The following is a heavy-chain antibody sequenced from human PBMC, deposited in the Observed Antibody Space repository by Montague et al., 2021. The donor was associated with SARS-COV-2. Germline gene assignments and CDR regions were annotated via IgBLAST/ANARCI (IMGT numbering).Heavy chain of an antibody. CDR3: ASSSYSSRWYYFDY. Sequence: SETRSLTCTVSGVSLSSSSFYWGWIRQPPGKGLGWIGSIYYSGSTYYNPSLKSRVSISVDTSKKQLSLRLSSVTAADTAVYYCASSSYSSRWYYFDYWGQGTLVAVSS. V-gene: IGHV4-39*01. CDR1: GVSLSSSSFY. J-gene: IGHJ4*02. D-gene: IGHD6-13*01. CDR2: IYYSGST.